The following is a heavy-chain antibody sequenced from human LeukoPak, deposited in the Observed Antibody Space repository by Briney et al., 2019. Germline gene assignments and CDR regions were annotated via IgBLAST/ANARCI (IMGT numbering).Heavy chain of an antibody. V-gene: IGHV3-64D*06. CDR3: VGCSSTSCYDY. D-gene: IGHD2-2*01. Sequence: GGALRLSCLASGFTFSSYAMHWVRQAPGTGLEYVSAISSNGGSTYYADSVKGRFTISRDNSKNTLYLQMSSLRAEDTAVYYCVGCSSTSCYDYWGQGTLVTVSS. CDR2: ISSNGGST. CDR1: GFTFSSYA. J-gene: IGHJ4*02.